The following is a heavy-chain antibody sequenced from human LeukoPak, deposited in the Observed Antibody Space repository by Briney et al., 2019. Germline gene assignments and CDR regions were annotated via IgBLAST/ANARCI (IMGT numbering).Heavy chain of an antibody. Sequence: SETLCLNCTVSGGSISSYYWSWIRQPPGKGLERIGYINYSGSTNYNPSLKSRVTISVDTSKNQFSLKLSAVTAADTAVYYCARDRGDFWSGYYVYYMDVWGKGTTVTVSS. D-gene: IGHD3-3*01. CDR3: ARDRGDFWSGYYVYYMDV. CDR1: GGSISSYY. CDR2: INYSGST. J-gene: IGHJ6*03. V-gene: IGHV4-59*01.